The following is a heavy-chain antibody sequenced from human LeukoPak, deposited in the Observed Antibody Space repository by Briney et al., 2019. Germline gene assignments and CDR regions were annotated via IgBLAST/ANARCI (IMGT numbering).Heavy chain of an antibody. Sequence: GGSLRLSCAASGFTFSSYAMSWVRQAPGKGLEWVSSISNSGGRTFYTDSVKGRFTISRDNSKITLYLQMNSLRAEDTAVYYCANGGYYSLDSWGQGTLVTVSS. CDR2: ISNSGGRT. J-gene: IGHJ4*02. CDR3: ANGGYYSLDS. V-gene: IGHV3-23*01. D-gene: IGHD2-15*01. CDR1: GFTFSSYA.